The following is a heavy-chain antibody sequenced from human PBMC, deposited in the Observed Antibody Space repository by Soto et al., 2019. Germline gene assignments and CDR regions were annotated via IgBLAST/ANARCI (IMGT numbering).Heavy chain of an antibody. Sequence: PSETLSLTCTVSGGSISSGDYYWSWIRQPPGKGLEWIGYIYYSGSTYYNPPLKSRVTISVDTSKNQFSLKLSSVTAADTAVYYCARTPRITSSGYYYYGMDVWGQGTTVTVS. CDR3: ARTPRITSSGYYYYGMDV. J-gene: IGHJ6*02. CDR2: IYYSGST. CDR1: GGSISSGDYY. V-gene: IGHV4-30-4*01. D-gene: IGHD3-10*01.